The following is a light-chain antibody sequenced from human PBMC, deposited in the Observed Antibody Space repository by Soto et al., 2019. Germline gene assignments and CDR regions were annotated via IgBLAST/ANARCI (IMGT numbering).Light chain of an antibody. Sequence: QSALTQPASVSGSPGQSITISCTGASSDVWGNNYVSWYQQYPGKAPKLMGCDVSNLPSGISNRFSGSKSGNTASLPISGLQAEDEADYYCSSFTGTRYVFGTGTKVTVL. V-gene: IGLV2-14*01. J-gene: IGLJ1*01. CDR3: SSFTGTRYV. CDR2: DVS. CDR1: SSDVWGNNY.